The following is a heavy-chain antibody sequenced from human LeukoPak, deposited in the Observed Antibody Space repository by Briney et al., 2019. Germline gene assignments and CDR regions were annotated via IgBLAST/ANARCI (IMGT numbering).Heavy chain of an antibody. CDR3: ASRNVDQAYAFDI. V-gene: IGHV4-30-2*01. CDR1: GGSISSGGYS. D-gene: IGHD2-2*01. CDR2: IYHSGST. Sequence: SETLSLTCAVSGGSISSGGYSWSWIRQPPGKGLEWIGYIYHSGSTYYNPSLKSRVTISVDRSKNQFSLKLSSVTAADTAVYYCASRNVDQAYAFDIWGQGTMVTVSS. J-gene: IGHJ3*02.